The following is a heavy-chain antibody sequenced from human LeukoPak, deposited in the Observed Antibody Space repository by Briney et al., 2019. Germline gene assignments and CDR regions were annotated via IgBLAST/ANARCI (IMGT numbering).Heavy chain of an antibody. V-gene: IGHV4-38-2*02. CDR3: ARGRCSSTSCYRRNWFDP. CDR2: IYHSANA. CDR1: GYSISSGYY. Sequence: SETLSLTCTVSGYSISSGYYWGWIRQPPGEGLEWIGSIYHSANAYSNTSLKSRVTISVDTSKNQFSLKLSSVTAADTAVYYCARGRCSSTSCYRRNWFDPWGQGTLVTVSS. J-gene: IGHJ5*02. D-gene: IGHD2-2*01.